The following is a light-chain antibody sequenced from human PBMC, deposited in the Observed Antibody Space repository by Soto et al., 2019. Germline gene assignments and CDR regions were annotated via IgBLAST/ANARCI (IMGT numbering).Light chain of an antibody. CDR1: SSNIGAGYD. V-gene: IGLV1-40*01. Sequence: QSVLTQPPSVSGAPGQRVTISCTGSSSNIGAGYDVHWYQQLPGTAPKLLIYGNSNRPSGVPDRFSGSKSGTSASLAITGLQAEDEADYYCLSYDSSLTYVVFGGGTQLTVL. CDR2: GNS. CDR3: LSYDSSLTYVV. J-gene: IGLJ2*01.